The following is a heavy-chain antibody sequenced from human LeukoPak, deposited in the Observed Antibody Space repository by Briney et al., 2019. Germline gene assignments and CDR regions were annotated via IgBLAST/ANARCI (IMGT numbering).Heavy chain of an antibody. CDR2: ISGSGGST. CDR1: GFTFSSYA. D-gene: IGHD3-22*01. CDR3: AKTPGDSSGYYYYYYYMDV. V-gene: IGHV3-23*01. J-gene: IGHJ6*03. Sequence: GGSLRLSCAASGFTFSSYAMSWVRQAPGKGLEWVSAISGSGGSTYYADSVKGRFTISRDNSKNTLYLQMNSLRAEDTAVYYCAKTPGDSSGYYYYYYYMDVWGKGTTVTASS.